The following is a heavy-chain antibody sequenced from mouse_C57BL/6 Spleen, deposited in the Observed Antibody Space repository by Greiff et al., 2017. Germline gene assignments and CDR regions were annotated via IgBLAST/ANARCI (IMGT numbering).Heavy chain of an antibody. Sequence: VQLQQSGAELVKPGASVKISCKASGYAFSRYWMNWVKQRPGKGLEWIGQFYPGDGDTNYNGKFKGKATLTADKSSSTAYMQLSSLTAEDSAVYFCERWGRDGRFAYWGQGTLVTVSA. CDR2: FYPGDGDT. V-gene: IGHV1-80*01. CDR3: ERWGRDGRFAY. J-gene: IGHJ3*01. CDR1: GYAFSRYW. D-gene: IGHD3-3*01.